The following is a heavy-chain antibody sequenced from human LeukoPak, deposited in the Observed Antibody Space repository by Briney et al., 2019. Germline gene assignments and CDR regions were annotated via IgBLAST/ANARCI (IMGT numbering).Heavy chain of an antibody. J-gene: IGHJ2*01. Sequence: GGSLRPSCAASGFIFRNYAMSWVRQAPGKGLEWVSAITGSEDTTSYADSVKGRFAISRDNSKNTLFLQMSSLRAEDTAVYFCAKPLGGSYRYWYFDLWGRGTLVTVSS. CDR3: AKPLGGSYRYWYFDL. V-gene: IGHV3-23*01. D-gene: IGHD3-16*02. CDR1: GFIFRNYA. CDR2: ITGSEDTT.